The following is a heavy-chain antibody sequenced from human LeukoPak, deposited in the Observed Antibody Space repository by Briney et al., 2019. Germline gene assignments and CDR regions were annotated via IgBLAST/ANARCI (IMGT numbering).Heavy chain of an antibody. CDR2: IYHSGST. Sequence: SETLSLTCTVSGGSISSSSYYWGWIRQPPGKGLEWIGEIYHSGSTNYNPSLKSRVTISVDKSKNQFSLKLSSVTAADTAVYYCARTTGYSSPPDYWGQGTLVTVSS. D-gene: IGHD6-13*01. CDR1: GGSISSSSYY. J-gene: IGHJ4*02. CDR3: ARTTGYSSPPDY. V-gene: IGHV4-39*07.